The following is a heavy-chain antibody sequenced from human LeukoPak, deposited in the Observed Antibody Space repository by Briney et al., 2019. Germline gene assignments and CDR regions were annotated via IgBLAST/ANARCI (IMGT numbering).Heavy chain of an antibody. CDR1: GYTLTELS. V-gene: IGHV1-24*01. Sequence: GASVKVSCKVSGYTLTELSMHWVRQAPGKGLEWMGGFDPEDGETIYAQKFQGRVTMTEDTSTDTAYMELSSLRSEDTAVYYCATFLYDSSGYLYYFDSWGQGTLVTVSS. CDR2: FDPEDGET. J-gene: IGHJ4*02. CDR3: ATFLYDSSGYLYYFDS. D-gene: IGHD3-22*01.